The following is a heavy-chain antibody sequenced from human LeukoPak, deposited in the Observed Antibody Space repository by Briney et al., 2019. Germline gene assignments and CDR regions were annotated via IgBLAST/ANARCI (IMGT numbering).Heavy chain of an antibody. Sequence: SETLSLTCIVSGGSVSSGSYYWSWIRQPPGKGLDWIGYIYYSGSTKYNPSLKSRVTISVDTAKNQFSLKLSSVTAADTAVYYCARHIVVVTDYRHGWFDPWGQGALVTVSS. CDR3: ARHIVVVTDYRHGWFDP. CDR1: GGSVSSGSYY. D-gene: IGHD2-21*02. CDR2: IYYSGST. J-gene: IGHJ5*02. V-gene: IGHV4-61*01.